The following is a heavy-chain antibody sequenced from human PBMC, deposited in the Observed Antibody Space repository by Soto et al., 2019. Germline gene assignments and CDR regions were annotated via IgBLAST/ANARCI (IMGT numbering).Heavy chain of an antibody. V-gene: IGHV3-23*01. D-gene: IGHD6-19*01. CDR2: ISGSGGST. Sequence: EVQLLESGGGLVQPGGSLRLSCAASGFTFSSYAMSWVRQAPGKGLEWVSAISGSGGSTYYADSVKGRFTLSRDNSKNTLYLQMNSLRAEDTAVYYCAKDRDPGVYSSGWFDYWGQGTLVTVSS. J-gene: IGHJ4*02. CDR3: AKDRDPGVYSSGWFDY. CDR1: GFTFSSYA.